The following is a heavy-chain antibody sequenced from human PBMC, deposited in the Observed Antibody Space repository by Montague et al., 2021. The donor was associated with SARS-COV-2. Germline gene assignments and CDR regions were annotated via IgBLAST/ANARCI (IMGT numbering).Heavy chain of an antibody. D-gene: IGHD3-9*01. J-gene: IGHJ3*02. V-gene: IGHV4-34*01. CDR1: GESFTDFF. Sequence: SETLSLTCAVHGESFTDFFWNWIRQTPEKGLEWIGEIRHNGGTHYNPSLKSRVTISVDTSKNQVSLKLSSVTAADTAVYYCARGQRFFDWPYDAFDIWAQGTMVIVSS. CDR3: ARGQRFFDWPYDAFDI. CDR2: IRHNGGT.